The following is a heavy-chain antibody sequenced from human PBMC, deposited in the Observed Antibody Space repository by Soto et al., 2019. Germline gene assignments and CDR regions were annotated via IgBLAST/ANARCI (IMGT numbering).Heavy chain of an antibody. J-gene: IGHJ6*02. CDR2: ISYDGSNK. D-gene: IGHD1-20*01. V-gene: IGHV3-30-3*01. CDR1: GFTFSSYA. CDR3: AREAVSGMDV. Sequence: QVQLVESGGGVDQPGRSLRLSCAASGFTFSSYAMHWVRQAPGKGLEWVAVISYDGSNKYYADSVKGRFTISRDKSKNTLYLQMNSLRAEDTAVYYCAREAVSGMDVWGQGTKVTVSS.